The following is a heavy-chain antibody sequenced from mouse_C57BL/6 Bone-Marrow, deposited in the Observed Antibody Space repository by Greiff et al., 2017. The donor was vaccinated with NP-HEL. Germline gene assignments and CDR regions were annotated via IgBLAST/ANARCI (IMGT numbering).Heavy chain of an antibody. CDR3: ARRRRLVATDY. V-gene: IGHV1-26*01. CDR2: INPNNGGT. Sequence: VQLQQSGPELVKPGASVKISCKASGYTFTDYYMNWVKQSHGKSLEWIGDINPNNGGTSYNQKFKGKATLTVDKSSSTAYMELRSLTSEDSAVYYCARRRRLVATDYWGQGTTLTVSS. CDR1: GYTFTDYY. J-gene: IGHJ2*01. D-gene: IGHD1-1*01.